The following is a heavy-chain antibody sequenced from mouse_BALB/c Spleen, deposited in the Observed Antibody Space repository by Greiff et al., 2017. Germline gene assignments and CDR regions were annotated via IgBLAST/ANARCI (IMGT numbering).Heavy chain of an antibody. V-gene: IGHV5-9-4*01. CDR3: AGEYDDGSWFAY. Sequence: EVHLVESGGGLVKPGGSLKLSCAASGFTFSSYAMSWVRQSPEKRLEWVAEISSGGSYTYYPDTVTGRFTISRDNAKNTLYLEMSSLRAEDTARYYGAGEYDDGSWFAYWGQGTLVTVSA. CDR2: ISSGGSYT. CDR1: GFTFSSYA. D-gene: IGHD2-14*01. J-gene: IGHJ3*01.